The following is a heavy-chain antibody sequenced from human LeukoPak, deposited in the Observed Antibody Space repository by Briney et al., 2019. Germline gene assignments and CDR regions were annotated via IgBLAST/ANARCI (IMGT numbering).Heavy chain of an antibody. D-gene: IGHD3-22*01. CDR2: IYHSGST. J-gene: IGHJ4*02. CDR1: GGSISSSNW. V-gene: IGHV4-4*02. Sequence: SGTLSLTCAVSGGSISSSNWWSWVRQPPGKGLEWIGEIYHSGSTNYNPSLKSRVTISVDKSKNQFSLKLSSVTAADTAVYYCARATYDSSGYDVDYWGQGTLVTVSS. CDR3: ARATYDSSGYDVDY.